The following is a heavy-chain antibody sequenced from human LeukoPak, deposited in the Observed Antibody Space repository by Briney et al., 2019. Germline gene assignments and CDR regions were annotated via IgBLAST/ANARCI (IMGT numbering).Heavy chain of an antibody. J-gene: IGHJ4*02. CDR3: ARVLWNGDYPRFDY. Sequence: GGSLRLSCAASGFTVSSNYMNWVRQAPGKGLEWVSIIYSGGTTYYADSVKGRFTISRDNSKNTLYLQMNSLRAEDTAVYYCARVLWNGDYPRFDYWGQGTLVTVSS. V-gene: IGHV3-53*01. CDR1: GFTVSSNY. CDR2: IYSGGTT. D-gene: IGHD4-17*01.